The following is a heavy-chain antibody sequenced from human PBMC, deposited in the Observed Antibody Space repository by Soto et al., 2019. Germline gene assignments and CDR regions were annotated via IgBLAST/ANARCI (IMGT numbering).Heavy chain of an antibody. CDR1: GGSISTYY. J-gene: IGHJ6*02. Sequence: QVQLQESGPGLVKPSETLSLTCTVSGGSISTYYWSWIRQPPGKGLEWIGYIYYSGTTNYNPSLKGRVTISEDTSKNQFSLKRSSVTAADTAVYYCARGRNYYDSSGFGVWGQGTTVTVSS. CDR3: ARGRNYYDSSGFGV. D-gene: IGHD3-22*01. V-gene: IGHV4-59*01. CDR2: IYYSGTT.